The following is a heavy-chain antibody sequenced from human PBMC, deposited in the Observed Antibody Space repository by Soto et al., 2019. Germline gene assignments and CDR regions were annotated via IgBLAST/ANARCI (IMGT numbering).Heavy chain of an antibody. J-gene: IGHJ2*01. CDR1: GFTFSGYV. D-gene: IGHD1-1*01. CDR2: IHGGGGAT. CDR3: AKFEGHPLEYWYLDF. Sequence: EVQLLESGGGLVQPGGSLRLSCAASGFTFSGYVMGWVRQAPGKGLEWVPTIHGGGGATHYADSVKGRFTISRDDSKNTLYAQMNSLRAEDTAVYYCAKFEGHPLEYWYLDFWGRGTLVTVSS. V-gene: IGHV3-23*01.